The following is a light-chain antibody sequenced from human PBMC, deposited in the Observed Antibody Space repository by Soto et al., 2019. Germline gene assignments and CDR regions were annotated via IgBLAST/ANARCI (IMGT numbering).Light chain of an antibody. J-gene: IGKJ3*01. Sequence: DIQMTQSPSSLSASVGDRVTITCRASQGISNYLAWYQQKPGKVPKLLIYAASTLQSEVQSRFSGSGSGTDFTLTISNLQPEDVATYYCQKHNSALFTFGPGTKVAIK. CDR1: QGISNY. V-gene: IGKV1-27*01. CDR2: AAS. CDR3: QKHNSALFT.